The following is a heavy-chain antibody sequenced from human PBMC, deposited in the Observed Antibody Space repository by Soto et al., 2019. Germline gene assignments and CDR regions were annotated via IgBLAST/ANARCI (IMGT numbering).Heavy chain of an antibody. CDR3: ARAFKGIIENTGWPKPYYYGLDV. Sequence: QVQLQQWGAGLLKPSETLSLTCGVSGASLSGVYWTWISQTPGRGLEGIGEINHSGSAYYNPALGDRVTISVATSKKQFSLSLTSVTAADTGRYYCARAFKGIIENTGWPKPYYYGLDVWAQGTAVIVSS. CDR1: GASLSGVY. V-gene: IGHV4-34*01. J-gene: IGHJ6*02. D-gene: IGHD6-19*01. CDR2: INHSGSA.